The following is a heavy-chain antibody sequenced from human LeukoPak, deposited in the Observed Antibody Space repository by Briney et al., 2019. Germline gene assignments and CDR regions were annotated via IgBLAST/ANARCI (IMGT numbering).Heavy chain of an antibody. D-gene: IGHD3-9*01. V-gene: IGHV3-13*01. CDR2: IGTAGDT. Sequence: GGSLRLSCAASGFTFSSYDMHWVRQATGKGLEWVSAIGTAGDTYYPGSVKGRFTISRENAKNSLYLQMNSLRAGDTAVYYCASGIPHYDILTGYYKGWGQGTLVTVSS. CDR3: ASGIPHYDILTGYYKG. CDR1: GFTFSSYD. J-gene: IGHJ4*02.